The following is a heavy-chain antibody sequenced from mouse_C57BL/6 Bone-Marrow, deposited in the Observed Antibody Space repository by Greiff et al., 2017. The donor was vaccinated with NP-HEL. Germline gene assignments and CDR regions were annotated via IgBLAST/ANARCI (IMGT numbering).Heavy chain of an antibody. CDR1: GFSFNTYA. Sequence: EVKLVESGGGLVQPKGSLKLSCAASGFSFNTYAMNWVRQAPGKGLEWVARIRSKGNNYATYYADSVKDRFTISRDDSESMLYLQMNNLKTEDTAMYYCVRHDYYGSSSFAYWGQGTLVTVSA. D-gene: IGHD1-1*01. V-gene: IGHV10-1*01. CDR2: IRSKGNNYAT. CDR3: VRHDYYGSSSFAY. J-gene: IGHJ3*01.